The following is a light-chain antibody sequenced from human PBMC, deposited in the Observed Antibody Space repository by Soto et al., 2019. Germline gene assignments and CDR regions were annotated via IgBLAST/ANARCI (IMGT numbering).Light chain of an antibody. Sequence: QSALTQPASLSGSPGQSITISCTGTSSDVGGYNYVSWYQQHPGKAPRLMIYGVSNRPLGVSYRFSGSKSGNTASLTISGLQYEDEADYYCNSYASVNSPVLFGGGTKVTVL. J-gene: IGLJ2*01. CDR2: GVS. CDR3: NSYASVNSPVL. CDR1: SSDVGGYNY. V-gene: IGLV2-14*03.